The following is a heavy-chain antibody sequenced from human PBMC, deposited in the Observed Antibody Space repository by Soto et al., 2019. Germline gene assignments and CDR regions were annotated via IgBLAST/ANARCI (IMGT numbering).Heavy chain of an antibody. CDR2: ILPIFGTT. Sequence: ASVKVSCKASGDTFSRYGISWVRQAPGQGLEWMGGILPIFGTTDYAQKFQGRVSITADGSTSTAYMELSTLRSDDTAVYYCARDVGAVAGTGWFDPWGQGTLVTVSS. CDR3: ARDVGAVAGTGWFDP. CDR1: GDTFSRYG. D-gene: IGHD6-19*01. V-gene: IGHV1-69*13. J-gene: IGHJ5*02.